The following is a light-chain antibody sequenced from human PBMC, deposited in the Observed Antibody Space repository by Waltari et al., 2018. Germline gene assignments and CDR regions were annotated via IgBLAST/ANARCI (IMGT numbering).Light chain of an antibody. CDR2: FNNDGSH. CDR1: SDPSSNA. Sequence: QLVLTQSPSASASLGASVNLPCTPSSDPSSNAIAGHHQQPEKGPRYLMKFNNDGSHSKGDGIPDRFSGSISGAERHLSISSLQPEDEADYYCQTWGTGIRVFGGGTKLTV. V-gene: IGLV4-69*02. J-gene: IGLJ3*02. CDR3: QTWGTGIRV.